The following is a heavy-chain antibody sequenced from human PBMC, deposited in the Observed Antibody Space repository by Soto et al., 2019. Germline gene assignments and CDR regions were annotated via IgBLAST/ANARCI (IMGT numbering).Heavy chain of an antibody. CDR1: GGSINSYY. CDR2: IFYSGNT. J-gene: IGHJ4*02. CDR3: ARHAPGGPFDY. V-gene: IGHV4-59*08. Sequence: QVQLQESGPGLVKPSETLSLTCTVSGGSINSYYWSWIRQPPGKGLEWIGYIFYSGNTNYNPSLKGRVTLSVDTSKNQFSLKLTSVTAADTAGYYCARHAPGGPFDYWGQGTLVTVSS.